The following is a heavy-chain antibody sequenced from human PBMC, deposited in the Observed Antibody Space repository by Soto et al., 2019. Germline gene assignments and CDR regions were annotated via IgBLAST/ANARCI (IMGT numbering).Heavy chain of an antibody. CDR3: AKERSGRAEH. D-gene: IGHD1-26*01. V-gene: IGHV3-23*01. CDR1: GFTFSNYA. Sequence: PGGSLRLSCAASGFTFSNYAMSWVRQAPGKGLEWVSVITGSGDNIYYADSVKGRFAISRDNSKNTLSLQMNSLRAEDTAIYYCAKERSGRAEHWGQGTQVTVSS. J-gene: IGHJ1*01. CDR2: ITGSGDNI.